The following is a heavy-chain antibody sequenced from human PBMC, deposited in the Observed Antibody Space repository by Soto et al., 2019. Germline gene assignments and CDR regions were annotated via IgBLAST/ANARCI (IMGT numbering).Heavy chain of an antibody. CDR1: GFTFSSYA. J-gene: IGHJ2*01. D-gene: IGHD4-17*01. Sequence: PGGSLRLSCAASGFTFSSYAMHWVRQAPGKGLEWVAVISYDGSNKYYADSVKGRFTISRDISKNTLYLQMNSLRAEDTAVYYCARALVGDYRNWYFDLWGRGTLVTVSS. CDR2: ISYDGSNK. V-gene: IGHV3-30-3*01. CDR3: ARALVGDYRNWYFDL.